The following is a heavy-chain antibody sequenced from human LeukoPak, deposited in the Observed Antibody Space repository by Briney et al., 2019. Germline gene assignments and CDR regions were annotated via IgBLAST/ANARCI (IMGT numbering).Heavy chain of an antibody. D-gene: IGHD6-19*01. V-gene: IGHV6-1*01. J-gene: IGHJ4*02. Sequence: SQTLSLTCAISGDSVSNNGAAWNWIRQSPSRGLEWPGGTYYRSKWYNDYAVSVKSRITINPDTSKNQFSLQLNSVTPEDTAVYYCARGARSSVDYWGQGTLVTVSS. CDR3: ARGARSSVDY. CDR2: TYYRSKWYN. CDR1: GDSVSNNGAA.